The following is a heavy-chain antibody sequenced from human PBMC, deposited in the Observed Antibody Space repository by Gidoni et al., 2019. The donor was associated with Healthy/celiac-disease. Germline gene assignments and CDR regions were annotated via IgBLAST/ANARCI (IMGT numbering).Heavy chain of an antibody. J-gene: IGHJ3*02. CDR2: IYYSGST. CDR1: GGSISSSSYY. V-gene: IGHV4-39*01. D-gene: IGHD4-17*01. CDR3: ARLSALRGAFDI. Sequence: LQLQESGPGLVKPSETLSLTCTVSGGSISSSSYYWGWIRQPPGKGLEWIGSIYYSGSTYYNPSLKSRVTISVDTSKNQFSLKLSSVTAADTAVYYCARLSALRGAFDIWGQGTMVTVSS.